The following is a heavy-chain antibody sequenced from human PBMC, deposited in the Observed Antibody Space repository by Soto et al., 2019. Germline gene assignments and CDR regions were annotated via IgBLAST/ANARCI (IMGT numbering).Heavy chain of an antibody. V-gene: IGHV1-8*01. Sequence: EASVKVSCKASGYTFTNNDINWVRQAPGKGLEWMGWMKTNTNKTDYAEVFEGRVSLTLDTSISTAYMQLNSLKIDDTAVYYCAREVVETSSLWLDPWGQGTLVTVSS. CDR1: GYTFTNND. J-gene: IGHJ5*02. D-gene: IGHD6-6*01. CDR2: MKTNTNKT. CDR3: AREVVETSSLWLDP.